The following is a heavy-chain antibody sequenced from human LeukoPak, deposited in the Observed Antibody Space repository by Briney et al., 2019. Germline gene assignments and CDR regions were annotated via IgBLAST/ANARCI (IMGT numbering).Heavy chain of an antibody. CDR1: GGSFSGYY. V-gene: IGHV4-34*01. J-gene: IGHJ4*02. CDR3: AGSSQWLALDY. Sequence: SETLSLTCAVYGGSFSGYYWSWIRQPPGKGLEWIGEINHSGSTTYNPSLKSRVTISVDTSKNQFSLKLSSVTAADTAVYYCAGSSQWLALDYWGQGALVTVSS. D-gene: IGHD6-19*01. CDR2: INHSGST.